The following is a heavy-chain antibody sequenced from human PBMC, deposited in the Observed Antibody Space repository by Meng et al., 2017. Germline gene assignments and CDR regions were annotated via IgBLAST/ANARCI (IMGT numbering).Heavy chain of an antibody. V-gene: IGHV1-3*01. J-gene: IGHJ4*02. CDR3: ATTLNYDFWSGFYY. D-gene: IGHD3-3*01. CDR2: FNAGNGDT. CDR1: GYIFPTYG. Sequence: VKVVASGPDVRKPLATSKDYCRAFGYIFPTYGLNWVPQAPGQGLEWIGWFNAGNGDTKFSQKFQGRVSISRDTSASTAYMELRSLRFEDTAVYYCATTLNYDFWSGFYYWGQGTLVTVSS.